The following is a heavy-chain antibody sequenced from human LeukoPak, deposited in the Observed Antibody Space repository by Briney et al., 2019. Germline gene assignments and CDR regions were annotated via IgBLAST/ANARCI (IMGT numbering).Heavy chain of an antibody. J-gene: IGHJ4*02. D-gene: IGHD4-17*01. Sequence: PGGSLRLSCAASGFTFSSYSMNWVRQAPGKGLEWVSSISSSSSYIYYADSVKGRFTISRDNAKNSLYLQMNSLRAEDTAVYYCVRDADYGDYFNYWGQGTLVTVSS. CDR1: GFTFSSYS. V-gene: IGHV3-21*01. CDR2: ISSSSSYI. CDR3: VRDADYGDYFNY.